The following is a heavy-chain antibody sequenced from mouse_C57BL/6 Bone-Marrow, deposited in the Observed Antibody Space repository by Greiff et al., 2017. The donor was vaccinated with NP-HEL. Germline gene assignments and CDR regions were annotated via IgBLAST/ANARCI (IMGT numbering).Heavy chain of an antibody. V-gene: IGHV1-80*01. J-gene: IGHJ2*01. CDR1: GYAFSSYW. D-gene: IGHD2-4*01. CDR2: IYPGDGDT. CDR3: ARWGLGYDCDY. Sequence: QVQLQQSGAELVKPGASVKISCKASGYAFSSYWMNWVKQRPGKGLEWIGQIYPGDGDTNYNGKFKGKATLTADKSSSTAYMQLSSLTSEVSAVYFCARWGLGYDCDYWGQGTTLTVSS.